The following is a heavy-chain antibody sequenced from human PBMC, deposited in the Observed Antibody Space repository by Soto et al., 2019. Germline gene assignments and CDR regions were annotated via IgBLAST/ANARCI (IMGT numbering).Heavy chain of an antibody. CDR3: AREGQQQLDGNWFAP. Sequence: ASVKVSCKASGYTFTSYGISWVRQAPGQGLEWMGWISAYNGNTNYAQKLQGRVTMTTDTSTSTAYMELRSLRSDDTAVYYCAREGQQQLDGNWFAPWGQGTLVTVSS. V-gene: IGHV1-18*01. CDR1: GYTFTSYG. D-gene: IGHD6-13*01. CDR2: ISAYNGNT. J-gene: IGHJ5*02.